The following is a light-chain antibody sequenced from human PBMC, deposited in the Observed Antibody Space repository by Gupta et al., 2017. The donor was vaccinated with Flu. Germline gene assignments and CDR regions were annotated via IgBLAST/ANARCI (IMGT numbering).Light chain of an antibody. CDR3: NSYTSSSTRV. CDR1: SSDVGAYKY. V-gene: IGLV2-14*01. J-gene: IGLJ1*01. CDR2: EVS. Sequence: QSALTQPASVSGSPGQSITISCTGTSSDVGAYKYVSWYQQHPGKAPKLVIFEVSNRPSGVSNRFSGSKSGNTASLTISGLQAVDEADYYCNSYTSSSTRVFGTGTKVTVL.